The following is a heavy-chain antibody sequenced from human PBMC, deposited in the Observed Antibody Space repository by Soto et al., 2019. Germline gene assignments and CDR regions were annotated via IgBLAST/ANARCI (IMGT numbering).Heavy chain of an antibody. Sequence: GGSLRLSCAASGFTFDDYAMHWVRQAPGKGLEWVSGISWNSGSIGYADSVKGRFTISRDNAKNSLYLQMNSLRAEDTALYYCAKAVSSTSSSPVDAFDIWGQGTMVTVSS. D-gene: IGHD2-2*01. CDR3: AKAVSSTSSSPVDAFDI. CDR1: GFTFDDYA. V-gene: IGHV3-9*01. J-gene: IGHJ3*02. CDR2: ISWNSGSI.